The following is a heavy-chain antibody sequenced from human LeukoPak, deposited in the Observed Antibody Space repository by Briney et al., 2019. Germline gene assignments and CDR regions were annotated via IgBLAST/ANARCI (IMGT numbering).Heavy chain of an antibody. CDR1: GYIFTASY. CDR3: ARKHFGASSPFDY. V-gene: IGHV1-2*02. CDR2: INPHSGDT. J-gene: IGHJ4*02. Sequence: GASVRVSCKASGYIFTASYIHWVRQAPGHGLEWMGWINPHSGDTKLAQKFQGRLTMTTDTAITTGYMELNRLRYDDAAMYYCARKHFGASSPFDYWGQGTLVTVSS. D-gene: IGHD2-21*01.